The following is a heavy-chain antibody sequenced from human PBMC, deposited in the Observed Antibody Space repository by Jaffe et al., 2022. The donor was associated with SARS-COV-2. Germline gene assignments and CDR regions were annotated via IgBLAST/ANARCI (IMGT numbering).Heavy chain of an antibody. CDR2: INHSGST. V-gene: IGHV4-34*01. CDR3: ARGFCSGWYCGDYYYGMDV. D-gene: IGHD6-19*01. J-gene: IGHJ6*02. Sequence: QVQLQQWGAGLLKPSETLSLTCAVYGGSFSGYYWSWIRQPPGKGLEWIGEINHSGSTNYNPSLKSRVTISVDTSKNQFSLKLNSVTAADTAVYYCARGFCSGWYCGDYYYGMDVWGRGTTVTVSS. CDR1: GGSFSGYY.